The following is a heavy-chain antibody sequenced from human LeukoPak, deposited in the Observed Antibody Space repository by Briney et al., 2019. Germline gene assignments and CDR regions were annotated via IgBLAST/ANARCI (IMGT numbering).Heavy chain of an antibody. Sequence: PGGSLRLSCAASGFTFSSYAMHWVRQAPGKGLEWVAVISYDGSNKYYTDSVKGRFTISRDNSKNTLYLQMNSLRAEDTAVYYCAKGGRTWDYWGQGTLVTVSS. D-gene: IGHD3-16*01. CDR2: ISYDGSNK. V-gene: IGHV3-30-3*01. J-gene: IGHJ4*02. CDR3: AKGGRTWDY. CDR1: GFTFSSYA.